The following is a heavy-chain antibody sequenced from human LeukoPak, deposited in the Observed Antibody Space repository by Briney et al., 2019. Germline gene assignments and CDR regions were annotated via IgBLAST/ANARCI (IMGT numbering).Heavy chain of an antibody. J-gene: IGHJ5*02. V-gene: IGHV4-30-4*01. CDR3: ARYYGDYEGAGTWFDP. CDR2: IYYSGST. D-gene: IGHD4-17*01. Sequence: PSQTLSLTCTVSGGSISSGDSYWSWVRQPPGKGLEWIGYIYYSGSTYYNPSLKSRVTISVDTSKNQFSLKLSSVTAADTAVYYCARYYGDYEGAGTWFDPWGQGTLVTVSS. CDR1: GGSISSGDSY.